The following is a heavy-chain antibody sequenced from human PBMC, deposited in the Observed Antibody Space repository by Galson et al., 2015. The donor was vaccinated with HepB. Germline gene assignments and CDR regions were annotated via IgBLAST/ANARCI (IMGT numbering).Heavy chain of an antibody. V-gene: IGHV1-18*01. CDR1: GYTFTSYG. J-gene: IGHJ6*02. CDR2: ISAYNGNT. Sequence: SVKVSCKASGYTFTSYGISWVRQAPGQGLEWMGWISAYNGNTNYAQKLQGRVTMTTDTSTSTAYMELRSLRSDDTAVYYCARALNWNYYYYYGMDVWGQGTTVTVSS. D-gene: IGHD1-1*01. CDR3: ARALNWNYYYYYGMDV.